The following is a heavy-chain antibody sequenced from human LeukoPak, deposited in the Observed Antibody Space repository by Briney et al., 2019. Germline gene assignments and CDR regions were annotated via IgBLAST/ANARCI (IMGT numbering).Heavy chain of an antibody. D-gene: IGHD5-24*01. Sequence: GGSLRRSCAASGFTVSSNYMSWVRQAPGKGLEWVSVIYSGGSTYYADSVKGRFTISRDNSKNTLYLQMNSLRAEDTAVYYYARESRDGYNFDYWGQGTLVTVSS. CDR1: GFTVSSNY. CDR3: ARESRDGYNFDY. CDR2: IYSGGST. J-gene: IGHJ4*02. V-gene: IGHV3-53*01.